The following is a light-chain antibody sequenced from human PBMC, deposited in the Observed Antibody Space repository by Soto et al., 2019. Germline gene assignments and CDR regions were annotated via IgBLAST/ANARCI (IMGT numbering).Light chain of an antibody. CDR3: CAYTSSNTLV. V-gene: IGLV2-23*02. J-gene: IGLJ2*01. CDR1: RSDIWSYDL. CDR2: EVN. Sequence: QSVLTQPASVSGSPGQSITISCTGARSDIWSYDLVSWYQQNPGKTPRLIIYEVNKRPWGVSNRFSGSKSGNTASRTISGLQAEDESYYYCCAYTSSNTLVFGGVTKLTVL.